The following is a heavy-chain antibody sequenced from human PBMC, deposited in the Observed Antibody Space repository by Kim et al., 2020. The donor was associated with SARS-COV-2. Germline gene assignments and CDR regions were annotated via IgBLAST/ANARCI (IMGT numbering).Heavy chain of an antibody. CDR1: GGSISSGGYY. CDR2: IYYSGST. CDR3: ARDRLAAARADYYGLDV. J-gene: IGHJ6*02. Sequence: SETLSLTCTVSGGSISSGGYYWSWIRQHPGKGLEWIGYIYYSGSTYYNPSLKSRVTISVDTSKNQFSLKLSSVTAADTAVYYCARDRLAAARADYYGLDVWGQGTTVTVSS. V-gene: IGHV4-31*03. D-gene: IGHD6-13*01.